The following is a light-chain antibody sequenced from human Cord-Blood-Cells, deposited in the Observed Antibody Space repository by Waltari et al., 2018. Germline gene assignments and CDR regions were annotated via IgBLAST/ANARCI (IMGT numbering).Light chain of an antibody. CDR1: RSGDDY. CDR3: QSWDGSTAV. Sequence: SYELPQPASVSVSPGQPASTTCSGDRSGDDYYCWYRQKPGQSPVLVLYQDSKRPPGIPERVSDSNSGNAATLTISGPQAMDEADYYCQSWDGSTAVFGTGTRVTVL. J-gene: IGLJ1*01. CDR2: QDS. V-gene: IGLV3-1*01.